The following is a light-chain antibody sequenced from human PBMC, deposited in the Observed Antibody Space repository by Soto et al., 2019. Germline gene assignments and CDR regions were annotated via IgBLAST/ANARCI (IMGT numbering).Light chain of an antibody. CDR1: QSVSSSY. V-gene: IGKV3-20*01. J-gene: IGKJ4*01. Sequence: EIVLTQSPGTLSLSPGERATLSCRASQSVSSSYLAWYQQKPGQAPRLLIYGASSRATGIQDRFSGSGSGTDFTLTNSRLEPEDFAVYYCQQYGSSPRLTFGGGTKVEIK. CDR3: QQYGSSPRLT. CDR2: GAS.